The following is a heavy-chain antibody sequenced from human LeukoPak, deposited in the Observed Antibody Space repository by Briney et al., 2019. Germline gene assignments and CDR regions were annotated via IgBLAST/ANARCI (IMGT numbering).Heavy chain of an antibody. CDR1: GFTFSSYS. V-gene: IGHV3-48*02. CDR3: ARDPSLLWFGELPDYFDY. Sequence: GGSLRLSCAASGFTFSSYSMKWVRQAPGKGLEWVSYISSSSSTIYYADSVKGRFTISRDNAKNSLYLQMNSLRDEDTAVYYCARDPSLLWFGELPDYFDYWGQGTLVTVSS. CDR2: ISSSSSTI. J-gene: IGHJ4*02. D-gene: IGHD3-10*01.